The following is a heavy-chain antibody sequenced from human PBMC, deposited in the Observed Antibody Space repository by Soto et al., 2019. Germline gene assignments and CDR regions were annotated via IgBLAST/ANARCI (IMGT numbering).Heavy chain of an antibody. D-gene: IGHD2-15*01. CDR2: IRGFSPYT. CDR3: ARDRGYDAHDYYYNAMDV. Sequence: GSQRLSCVASRFNFMSYAVNWVRPAAGKGLEWVSAIRGFSPYTFYADSVKGRFTISRDNAKNSLYLQMNSLRAEDTAVYYCARDRGYDAHDYYYNAMDVWGQGTTVTCSS. J-gene: IGHJ6*02. CDR1: RFNFMSYA. V-gene: IGHV3-21*01.